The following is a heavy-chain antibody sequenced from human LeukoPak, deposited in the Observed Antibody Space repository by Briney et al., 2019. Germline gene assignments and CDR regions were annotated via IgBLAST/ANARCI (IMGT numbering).Heavy chain of an antibody. CDR2: IIPIFGTA. J-gene: IGHJ6*02. CDR3: ARLPLRSIAVGYYGMDV. CDR1: GGTFSSYA. V-gene: IGHV1-69*13. Sequence: SVKVSCKASGGTFSSYAISWVRQAPGQGLEWMGGIIPIFGTANYAQKFQGRVTITADESTATAYMELSSLRSEDTAVYYCARLPLRSIAVGYYGMDVWGQGTTVTVSS. D-gene: IGHD6-6*01.